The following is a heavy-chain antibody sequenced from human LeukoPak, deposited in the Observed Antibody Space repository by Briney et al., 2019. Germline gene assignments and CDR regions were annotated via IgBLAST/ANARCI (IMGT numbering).Heavy chain of an antibody. D-gene: IGHD3-22*01. CDR1: GYTLTELS. CDR3: ATYYYDSSGYYP. V-gene: IGHV1-24*01. CDR2: FDPEDGET. Sequence: ASVKVSCKVSGYTLTELSMHWVRQAPGKGLEWMGGFDPEDGETVYAQKFQGRVTMTEDTSTDTAYVELSSLRSEDTAVYYCATYYYDSSGYYPWGQGTLVTVSS. J-gene: IGHJ5*02.